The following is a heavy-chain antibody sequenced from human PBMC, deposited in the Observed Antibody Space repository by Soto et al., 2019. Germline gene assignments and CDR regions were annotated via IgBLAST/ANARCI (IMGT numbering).Heavy chain of an antibody. D-gene: IGHD3-3*01. CDR1: GFTFSSYA. CDR2: ISGSGGST. J-gene: IGHJ4*02. V-gene: IGHV3-23*01. Sequence: EVQLLESGGGLVQPGGSLRLSCAASGFTFSSYAMSWVRQAPGKGLEWVSAISGSGGSTYYADSVKGRFTISRDNSKNTLYLQMNSLRAEDTAVYYCAKDLPLLLFLERVGYFDYWGQGTLVTVSS. CDR3: AKDLPLLLFLERVGYFDY.